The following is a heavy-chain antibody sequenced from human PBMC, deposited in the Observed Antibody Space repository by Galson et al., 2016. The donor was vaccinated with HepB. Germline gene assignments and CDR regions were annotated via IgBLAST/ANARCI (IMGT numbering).Heavy chain of an antibody. V-gene: IGHV4-61*01. J-gene: IGHJ4*02. CDR2: IYYTGST. D-gene: IGHD3-10*01. CDR3: ARVGYYGSGRAYYFDS. Sequence: SETLSLTCTVSGGSVSSGSYYWSWIWQPPGKGLEWIGCIYYTGSTNYNPSLKSRVTFSVDTSKNQFSLKLRSVTAADTAVYYCARVGYYGSGRAYYFDSWGQGRLVTVSS. CDR1: GGSVSSGSYY.